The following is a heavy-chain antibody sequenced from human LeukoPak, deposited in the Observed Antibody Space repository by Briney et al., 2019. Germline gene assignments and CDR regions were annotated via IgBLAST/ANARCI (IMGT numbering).Heavy chain of an antibody. CDR3: AKDSPSRTATTEVPVDY. Sequence: GGSLRLSYAASGFTFSSYAMNWVRQAPGKGLEWVSTIRGSGGSTYYADSVKGRFTISRDNSKNTLYLQMNSLRVEDTAVYYCAKDSPSRTATTEVPVDYWGQGTLVTVSS. CDR2: IRGSGGST. D-gene: IGHD1/OR15-1a*01. CDR1: GFTFSSYA. V-gene: IGHV3-23*01. J-gene: IGHJ4*02.